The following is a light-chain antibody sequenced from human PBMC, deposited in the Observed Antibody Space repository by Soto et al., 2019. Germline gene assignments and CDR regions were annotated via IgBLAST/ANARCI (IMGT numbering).Light chain of an antibody. CDR1: QGVRNN. CDR3: QEYRNDYGT. V-gene: IGKV1-16*02. J-gene: IGKJ1*01. CDR2: SAS. Sequence: DIQMTQSPSSVSVFVGDRVTITCRASQGVRNNLAWFQQRPGKAPQPLIYSASSLQSGVPSKFSGSGSGTDFTLTITSLQPEDFGSYYCQEYRNDYGTFGQGTKVEMK.